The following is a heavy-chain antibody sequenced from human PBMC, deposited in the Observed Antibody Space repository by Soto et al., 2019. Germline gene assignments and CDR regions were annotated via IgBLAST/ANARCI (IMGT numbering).Heavy chain of an antibody. D-gene: IGHD1-26*01. CDR3: ARDDSGGGSYPSCFFDY. CDR2: IWYDGSNK. V-gene: IGHV3-33*01. J-gene: IGHJ4*02. CDR1: GFTFSSYG. Sequence: GGSLRLSCAASGFTFSSYGMHWVRQAPGKGLEWVAVIWYDGSNKYYADSVKGRFTISRDNSKNTLYLQMNSLRAEDTVGYRGARDDSGGGSYPSCFFDYWGQGTLVTVSS.